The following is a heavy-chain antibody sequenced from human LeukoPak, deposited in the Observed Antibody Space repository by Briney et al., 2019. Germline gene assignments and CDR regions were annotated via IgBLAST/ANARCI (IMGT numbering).Heavy chain of an antibody. J-gene: IGHJ6*03. Sequence: SETLSLTCTVSGGSITSADFYWTWIRQHPGKGLEWIGYIFHSGATYYNPSLKSRVSISLDRSKSQFSLRLSSVTAADTALYYCARDDYDSSGYSDYFYYMDVWGKGTTVTVSS. CDR1: GGSITSADFY. CDR2: IFHSGAT. CDR3: ARDDYDSSGYSDYFYYMDV. D-gene: IGHD3-22*01. V-gene: IGHV4-31*03.